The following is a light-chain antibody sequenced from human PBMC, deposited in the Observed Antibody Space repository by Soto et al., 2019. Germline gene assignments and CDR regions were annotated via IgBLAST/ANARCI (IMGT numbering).Light chain of an antibody. CDR3: ATWDDSLNARGV. CDR1: RSNIGNNA. Sequence: QSVLTQPPLASGTHGQRVTISCSGSRSNIGNNAVTWYQQFPGTAPKLLIYNNNQRPSGVPDRFSGSKSGTSASLAISGLQSEDEADYYCATWDDSLNARGVFGGGTKLTVL. J-gene: IGLJ3*02. CDR2: NNN. V-gene: IGLV1-44*01.